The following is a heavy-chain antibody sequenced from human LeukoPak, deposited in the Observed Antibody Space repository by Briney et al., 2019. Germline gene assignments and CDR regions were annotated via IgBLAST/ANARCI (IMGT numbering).Heavy chain of an antibody. J-gene: IGHJ5*02. CDR3: AREWSAGDRYNWFDP. Sequence: ASVKVSCKASGYTFTGYYMHWVRQAPGQGLEWMGWINPNSGGTNYAQKFQGRVTMTRDTSISTAYMELSRLRSDDTAVYYCAREWSAGDRYNWFDPWGQGTLVTVSS. V-gene: IGHV1-2*02. CDR1: GYTFTGYY. CDR2: INPNSGGT. D-gene: IGHD7-27*01.